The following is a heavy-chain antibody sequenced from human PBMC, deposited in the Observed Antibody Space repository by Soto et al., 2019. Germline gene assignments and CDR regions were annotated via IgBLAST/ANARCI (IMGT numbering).Heavy chain of an antibody. V-gene: IGHV3-30*18. CDR1: GFTFSSYG. D-gene: IGHD3-22*01. Sequence: QVQLVESGGGVVQPGRSLRLSCAASGFTFSSYGMHWVRQAPGKGLEWVAVISYDGSNKYYADSVKGRFTISRDNSKNTLYLQMNSLRAEDTAVYYCAKDLPDGSGYHDAFDIWGQGTMVTVSS. CDR2: ISYDGSNK. CDR3: AKDLPDGSGYHDAFDI. J-gene: IGHJ3*02.